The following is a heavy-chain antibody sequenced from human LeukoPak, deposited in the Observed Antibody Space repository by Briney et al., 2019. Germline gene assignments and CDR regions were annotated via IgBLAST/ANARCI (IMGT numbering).Heavy chain of an antibody. Sequence: SETLSLTCAVYGGSFSGYYGSWIRQPPGKGLEWIGEINHTGSTNYNPSLKSRVTISVDTSKNQFSLKVSSVTAADTAVYYCARAWELRNYFDPWGQGSLVTVSS. CDR2: INHTGST. V-gene: IGHV4-34*01. CDR1: GGSFSGYY. CDR3: ARAWELRNYFDP. J-gene: IGHJ5*02. D-gene: IGHD1-26*01.